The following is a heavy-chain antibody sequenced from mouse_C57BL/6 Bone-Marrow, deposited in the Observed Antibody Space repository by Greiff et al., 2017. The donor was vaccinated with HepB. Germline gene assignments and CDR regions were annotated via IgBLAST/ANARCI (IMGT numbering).Heavy chain of an antibody. J-gene: IGHJ1*03. CDR1: GYTFTSYG. CDR2: IYPRSGNT. V-gene: IGHV1-81*01. CDR3: ARRDCGSSYGYFDV. Sequence: VQLQQSGAELVRPGASVKLSCKASGYTFTSYGISWVKQRTGQGLEWIGEIYPRSGNTYYNEKFKGKATLPADKSSSTAYMELRSLTSEDSAVYFCARRDCGSSYGYFDVWGTGTTVTVSS. D-gene: IGHD1-1*01.